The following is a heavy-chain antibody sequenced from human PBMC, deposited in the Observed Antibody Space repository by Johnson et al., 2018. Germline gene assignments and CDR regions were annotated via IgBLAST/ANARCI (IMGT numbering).Heavy chain of an antibody. V-gene: IGHV3-23*04. Sequence: QLVESGGGLVQPGGSLRLSCTASGFTFSRNAMSWVRQAPGKGLEWVSAISGSGGSRYYADSVRGRFTISRDNSKNTLDLQMNNLRAEDTALSYCAKGSYCSGGSCYAEAFDIWGQGTMVTVSS. CDR3: AKGSYCSGGSCYAEAFDI. CDR2: ISGSGGSR. D-gene: IGHD2-15*01. J-gene: IGHJ3*02. CDR1: GFTFSRNA.